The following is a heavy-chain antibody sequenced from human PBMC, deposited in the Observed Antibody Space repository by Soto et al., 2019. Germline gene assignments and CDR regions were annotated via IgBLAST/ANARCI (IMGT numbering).Heavy chain of an antibody. J-gene: IGHJ5*02. CDR2: FDPEDGET. V-gene: IGHV1-24*01. CDR3: ATEPMIVVANGGNWFDP. Sequence: ASVKVSCKVSGYTLTELSMHWLRQAPGKGLEWMGGFDPEDGETIYAQKFQGRVTMTEDTSTDTTYMELSSLRSEDTAVYYCATEPMIVVANGGNWFDPWGQGTLVTVSS. CDR1: GYTLTELS. D-gene: IGHD3-22*01.